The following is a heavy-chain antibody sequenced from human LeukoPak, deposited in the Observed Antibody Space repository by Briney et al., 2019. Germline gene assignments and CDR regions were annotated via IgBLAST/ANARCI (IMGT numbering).Heavy chain of an antibody. Sequence: PGGSLRLSCAAPGFTFSSSGMHWVRQAPGKGLEWVAVILYNGSNKYYADSVKGRFTISRDNSKNTLYLQMNSLRVEDTAVYYCARAGGYCSGGSCYRGYSWFDRWGQGTLVTVSS. CDR2: ILYNGSNK. CDR1: GFTFSSSG. J-gene: IGHJ5*02. D-gene: IGHD2-15*01. CDR3: ARAGGYCSGGSCYRGYSWFDR. V-gene: IGHV3-33*01.